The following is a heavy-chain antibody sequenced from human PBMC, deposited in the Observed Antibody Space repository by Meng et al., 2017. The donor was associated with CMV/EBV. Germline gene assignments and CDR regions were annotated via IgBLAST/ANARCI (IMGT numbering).Heavy chain of an antibody. D-gene: IGHD6-19*01. CDR3: ARARKSPVAGTSRGNYFDY. CDR1: GYTFTGYY. Sequence: ASVKVSCKASGYTFTGYYMHWVRQAPGQGLEWMGWINPNSGGTNYAQKFQGRVTMTRDTSISTAYMELSRLRSDDTAVYYCARARKSPVAGTSRGNYFDYWGQGTTVTVSS. J-gene: IGHJ4*03. CDR2: INPNSGGT. V-gene: IGHV1-2*02.